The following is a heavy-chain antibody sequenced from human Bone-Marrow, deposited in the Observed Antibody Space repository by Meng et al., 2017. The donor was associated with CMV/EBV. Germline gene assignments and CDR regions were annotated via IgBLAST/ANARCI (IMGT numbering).Heavy chain of an antibody. CDR3: ARVGYCSGGSCSTGGFDP. D-gene: IGHD2-15*01. J-gene: IGHJ5*02. CDR2: IIPILGIA. CDR1: GGTFSSYA. V-gene: IGHV1-69*10. Sequence: KISCKASGGTFSSYAISWVRQAPGQGLEWMGGIIPILGIANYAQKFQGRVTITADKSTSTAYMELSSLRSEDTAVYYCARVGYCSGGSCSTGGFDPWGQGPLVTVYS.